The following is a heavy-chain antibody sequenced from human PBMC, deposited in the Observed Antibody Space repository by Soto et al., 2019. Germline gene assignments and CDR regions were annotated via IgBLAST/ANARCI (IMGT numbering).Heavy chain of an antibody. D-gene: IGHD3-3*01. CDR3: ARDGTAEDFWSGYFDYYYYGMDV. CDR2: IWYDGSNK. J-gene: IGHJ6*01. CDR1: GFTFSSYG. V-gene: IGHV3-33*01. Sequence: GGSLRLSCAASGFTFSSYGMHWVRQAPGKGLEWVAVIWYDGSNKYYADSVEGRFTISRDNSKNTLYLQMNSLRAEDTAVYYCARDGTAEDFWSGYFDYYYYGMDVWGQGNTVTVSS.